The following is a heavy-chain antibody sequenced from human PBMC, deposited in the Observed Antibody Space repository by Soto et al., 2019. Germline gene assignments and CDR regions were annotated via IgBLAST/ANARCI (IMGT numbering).Heavy chain of an antibody. CDR3: ASESSSLYYYGMGV. CDR2: INHSGST. V-gene: IGHV4-34*01. CDR1: GGSFSGYY. D-gene: IGHD6-13*01. J-gene: IGHJ6*02. Sequence: PSETLSLTCAVYGGSFSGYYWSWIRQPPGKGLEWIGEINHSGSTNYNPSLKSRVTISVDTSKNQFSLKLSSVTAADTAVYYCASESSSLYYYGMGVWGQRPTVTVPS.